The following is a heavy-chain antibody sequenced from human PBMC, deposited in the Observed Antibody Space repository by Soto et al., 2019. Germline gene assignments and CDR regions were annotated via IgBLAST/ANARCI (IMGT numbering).Heavy chain of an antibody. D-gene: IGHD3-9*01. J-gene: IGHJ6*02. CDR3: ARDLGDYDILTDYYYGMDV. CDR2: ISAYNGNT. CDR1: GYTFTSYG. Sequence: QVQPVQSGAEVKKPGASVKVSCKASGYTFTSYGISWVRQAPGQGLEWMGWISAYNGNTNYAQKLQGRVTMTTDTSTSTAYMELRSLRSDDTAVYYCARDLGDYDILTDYYYGMDVWGQGTTVTVSS. V-gene: IGHV1-18*01.